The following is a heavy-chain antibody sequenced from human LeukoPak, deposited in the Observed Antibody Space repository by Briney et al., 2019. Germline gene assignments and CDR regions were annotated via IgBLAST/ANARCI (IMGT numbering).Heavy chain of an antibody. V-gene: IGHV4-39*07. CDR2: IYYSGST. CDR3: ARVRYNWNYRDY. J-gene: IGHJ4*02. CDR1: GGPISSSSYY. Sequence: SETLSLTCTVSGGPISSSSYYWGWIRQPPGKGLEWIGSIYYSGSTYYNPSLKSRVTISVDTSKNQFSLKLSSVTAADTAVYYCARVRYNWNYRDYWGQGTLVTVSS. D-gene: IGHD1-7*01.